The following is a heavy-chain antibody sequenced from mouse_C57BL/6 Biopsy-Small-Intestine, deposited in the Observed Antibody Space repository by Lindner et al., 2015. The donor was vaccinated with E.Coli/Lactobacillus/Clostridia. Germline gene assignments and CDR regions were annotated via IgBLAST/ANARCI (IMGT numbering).Heavy chain of an antibody. CDR1: GYVFSTYW. D-gene: IGHD2-1*01. CDR3: ARSYGNSFDY. CDR2: IYPGDGDT. V-gene: IGHV1-80*01. Sequence: VQLQESGAELVKPGASVKISCKASGYVFSTYWMHWVKQRPGRGLEWIGQIYPGDGDTNYNGKFKGEATLTADKSSSTAYMQLSSLTSEDSAVYFCARSYGNSFDYWGQGTTLTVSS. J-gene: IGHJ2*01.